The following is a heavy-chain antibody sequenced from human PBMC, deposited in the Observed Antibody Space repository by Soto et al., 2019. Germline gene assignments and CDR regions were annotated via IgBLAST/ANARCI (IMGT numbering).Heavy chain of an antibody. CDR3: TRGTPYSSSSPYNWFDP. CDR1: GFTFSSYA. CDR2: ISYDGSNK. Sequence: QVQLVESGGGVVQPGRSLRLSCAASGFTFSSYAMHWVRQAPGKGLEWVAVISYDGSNKYYADSVKGRLTISRDNSKNTLYLQRNSLRAEDTAVYYCTRGTPYSSSSPYNWFDPWGQGTLVTVSS. V-gene: IGHV3-30-3*01. J-gene: IGHJ5*02. D-gene: IGHD6-6*01.